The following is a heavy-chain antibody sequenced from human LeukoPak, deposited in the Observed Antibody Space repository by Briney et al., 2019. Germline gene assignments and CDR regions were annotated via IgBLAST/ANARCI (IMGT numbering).Heavy chain of an antibody. CDR1: GFTFSSYN. V-gene: IGHV3-21*01. CDR3: ARDPYSGSYGADYYYYMDV. Sequence: GGSLRLSCAASGFTFSSYNMNWVRQTPGQGLEWVSSITSGSSHLYYADSVKGRFTISRDNAKSSLYLQMNSLRAEDTAVYYCARDPYSGSYGADYYYYMDVWGKGTTVTIPS. J-gene: IGHJ6*03. CDR2: ITSGSSHL. D-gene: IGHD1-26*01.